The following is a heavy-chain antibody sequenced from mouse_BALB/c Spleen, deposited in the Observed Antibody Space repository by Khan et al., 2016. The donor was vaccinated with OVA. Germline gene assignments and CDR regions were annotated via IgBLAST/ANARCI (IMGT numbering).Heavy chain of an antibody. CDR2: ISYSGRT. CDR3: ARDGTRYNYVMGN. Sequence: EVQLVESGPGLVKPSQSLSLTCTVTGYSITTDYAWNWIRQFPGNKLEWMGYISYSGRTNYNPSLKSRISITRDTSKNQYFLQLNSVTTEDTATYNCARDGTRYNYVMGNRGQKTSVT. J-gene: IGHJ4*01. V-gene: IGHV3-2*02. D-gene: IGHD1-1*01. CDR1: GYSITTDYA.